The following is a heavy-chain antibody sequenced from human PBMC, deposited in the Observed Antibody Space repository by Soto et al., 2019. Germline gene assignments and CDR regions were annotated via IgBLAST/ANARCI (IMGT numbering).Heavy chain of an antibody. J-gene: IGHJ4*02. V-gene: IGHV4-61*01. Sequence: SETLSLTCTVSGGSVNSDSYYWSWIRQPPGKALEWIGYIYYSGRTNYNPSLKSRVTISVDTSRNQFSLKLSAVTAADTAVFYCAREYSHSQAAFDHWGQGTLVPVSP. CDR1: GGSVNSDSYY. CDR3: AREYSHSQAAFDH. D-gene: IGHD6-13*01. CDR2: IYYSGRT.